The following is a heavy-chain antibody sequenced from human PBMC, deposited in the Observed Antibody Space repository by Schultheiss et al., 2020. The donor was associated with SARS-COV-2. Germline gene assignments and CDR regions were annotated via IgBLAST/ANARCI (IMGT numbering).Heavy chain of an antibody. CDR1: GFTFSSYS. J-gene: IGHJ4*02. CDR3: ASGFYDFWSGYYKDDY. V-gene: IGHV3-23*01. D-gene: IGHD3-3*01. Sequence: GGSLRLSCAASGFTFSSYSMNWVRQAPGKGLEWVSAISGSGGSTYYADSVKGRFTISRDNSKNTLYLQMNSLRAEDTAVYYCASGFYDFWSGYYKDDYWGRGTLVTVSS. CDR2: ISGSGGST.